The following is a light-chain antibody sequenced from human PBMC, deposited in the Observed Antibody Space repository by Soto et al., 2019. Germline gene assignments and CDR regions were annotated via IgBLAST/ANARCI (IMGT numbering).Light chain of an antibody. CDR3: QQNDYLLS. J-gene: IGKJ4*01. V-gene: IGKV1-33*01. CDR1: QDISNY. CDR2: DAS. Sequence: ILLTQSPSSLSASIGDRVTITCQASQDISNYLNWYQQKPGKVPKLLIYDASNLEGGVPSRFSGSGSGTEFTLTISGLQPEDIATYYCQQNDYLLSFGGGTRWIS.